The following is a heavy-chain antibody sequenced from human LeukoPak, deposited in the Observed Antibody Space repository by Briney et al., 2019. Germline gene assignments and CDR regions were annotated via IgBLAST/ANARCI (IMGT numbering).Heavy chain of an antibody. J-gene: IGHJ6*02. V-gene: IGHV3-48*04. Sequence: GGSLRLSCAASGFTFSSYSMNWVRQAPGKGLEWVSYISSSSSTIYYADSVKGRFTISRDNAKNSLYLQMNSLRAEDTAVYYCARDGSGRGSYYYYYGMDVWGQGTTVTVSS. CDR1: GFTFSSYS. CDR2: ISSSSSTI. CDR3: ARDGSGRGSYYYYYGMDV. D-gene: IGHD1-26*01.